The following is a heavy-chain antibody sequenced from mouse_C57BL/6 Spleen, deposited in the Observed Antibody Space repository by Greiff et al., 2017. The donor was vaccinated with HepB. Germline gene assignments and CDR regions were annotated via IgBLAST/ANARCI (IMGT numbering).Heavy chain of an antibody. CDR2: IYPGSGST. V-gene: IGHV1-55*01. Sequence: VQLQQPGAELVKPGASVKMSCKASGYTFTSYWITWVKQRPGQGLEWIGDIYPGSGSTNYNEKFKSKATLTVDTASSTAYMQLSSLTSEDYAVYYCARRYGRYFDYWGQGTTLTVSS. CDR3: ARRYGRYFDY. CDR1: GYTFTSYW. D-gene: IGHD1-1*01. J-gene: IGHJ2*01.